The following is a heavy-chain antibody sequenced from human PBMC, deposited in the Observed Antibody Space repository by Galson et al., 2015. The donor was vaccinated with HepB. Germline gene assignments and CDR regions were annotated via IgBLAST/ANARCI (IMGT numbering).Heavy chain of an antibody. V-gene: IGHV4-34*01. CDR3: ARGRVVVVPAAKWGRTTRYYYMDV. D-gene: IGHD2-2*01. Sequence: TLSLTCAVYGGSFSGYYWSWIRQPPGKGLEWIGEINHSGSTNYNPSLKSRVTISVDTSKNQFSLKLSSVTAADTAVYYCARGRVVVVPAAKWGRTTRYYYMDVWGKGTTVTVSS. CDR2: INHSGST. CDR1: GGSFSGYY. J-gene: IGHJ6*03.